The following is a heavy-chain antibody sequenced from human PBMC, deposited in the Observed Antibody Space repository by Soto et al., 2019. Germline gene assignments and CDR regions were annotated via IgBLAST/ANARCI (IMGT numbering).Heavy chain of an antibody. CDR3: ARIPYDNSGTIFDY. D-gene: IGHD3-22*01. CDR1: GITVSSYY. CDR2: IYAGTIT. V-gene: IGHV3-53*01. Sequence: GGSMRLSCAVSGITVSSYYMSWVRQAAGKGLEWVSVIYAGTITYYADSVKGRFTIYRDNSKNTLNLEMNSLRVEDTAVYYCARIPYDNSGTIFDYWGQGTLVTVSS. J-gene: IGHJ4*02.